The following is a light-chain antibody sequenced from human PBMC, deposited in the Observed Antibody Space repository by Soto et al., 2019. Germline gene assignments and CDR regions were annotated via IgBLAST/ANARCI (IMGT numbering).Light chain of an antibody. J-gene: IGKJ1*01. Sequence: DIQMTQSPSTLSASVGDRVTITCRASQNIDTWLAWYQQKPGKPPTLLMYKASILESGVPSRFSGSGSETEFTLTISSLQPDDFATYYCQHYKTYSRTFGQGTKADI. V-gene: IGKV1-5*03. CDR2: KAS. CDR1: QNIDTW. CDR3: QHYKTYSRT.